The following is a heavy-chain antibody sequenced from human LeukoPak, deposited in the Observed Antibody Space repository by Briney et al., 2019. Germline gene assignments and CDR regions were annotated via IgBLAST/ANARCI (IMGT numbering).Heavy chain of an antibody. J-gene: IGHJ4*02. CDR3: ARTQYCISTTCYKSWDS. V-gene: IGHV3-72*01. CDR1: GFTFSDHY. CDR2: SRNKANSYTT. D-gene: IGHD2-2*02. Sequence: RGSLRLSCAASGFTFSDHYIDWVRQAPGKGLEWVGRSRNKANSYTTEYAASVKGRFTISRDNSKNSLYLQMNSLKTEDTAVYYCARTQYCISTTCYKSWDSWGQGTLVTVSS.